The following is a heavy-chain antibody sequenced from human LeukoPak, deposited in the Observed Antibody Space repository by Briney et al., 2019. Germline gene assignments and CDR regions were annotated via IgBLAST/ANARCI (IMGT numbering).Heavy chain of an antibody. CDR3: ARDYGGKFDC. V-gene: IGHV4-59*01. D-gene: IGHD4-23*01. CDR1: GGSIRNFY. CDR2: VYNSGT. Sequence: SETLSLTCTVSGGSIRNFYWSWIRQTPGKGLEWIGYVYNSGTNYNPSLKSRVTISMDTSKNQFSLNLNSVTAADTAVYYCARDYGGKFDCWGQGTLVTGSS. J-gene: IGHJ4*02.